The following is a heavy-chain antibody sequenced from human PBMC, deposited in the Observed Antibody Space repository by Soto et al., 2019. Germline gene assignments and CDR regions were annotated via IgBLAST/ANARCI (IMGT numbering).Heavy chain of an antibody. Sequence: GASVKVSCKASGYTFTSYDINWVRQATGQGLEWMGWMNPNSGNTGYAQKFQGRVTMTRNTSISTAYTGLSSLRSEDTAVYYCARGWRDYYGQDAFDIWGQGTMVTVSS. CDR3: ARGWRDYYGQDAFDI. CDR2: MNPNSGNT. J-gene: IGHJ3*02. V-gene: IGHV1-8*01. CDR1: GYTFTSYD. D-gene: IGHD3-10*01.